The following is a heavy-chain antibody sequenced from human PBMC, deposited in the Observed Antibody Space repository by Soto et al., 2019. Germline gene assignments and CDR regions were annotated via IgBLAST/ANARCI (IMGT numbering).Heavy chain of an antibody. D-gene: IGHD3-22*01. CDR3: AREGGSYDSGGYLIRGAFDI. Sequence: TLSLTCSVSGDSISRIDYYWTWIRQHPEKGLEWIGNIYFRGNTYYSPSLESRLTISVDTSKNQFSLKLTSVTAADTAVYYCAREGGSYDSGGYLIRGAFDIWGQGTMVTVSS. J-gene: IGHJ3*02. V-gene: IGHV4-31*03. CDR2: IYFRGNT. CDR1: GDSISRIDYY.